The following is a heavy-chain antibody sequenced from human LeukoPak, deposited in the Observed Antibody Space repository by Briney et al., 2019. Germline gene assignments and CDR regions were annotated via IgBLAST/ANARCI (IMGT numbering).Heavy chain of an antibody. Sequence: GASVKVSCKASGYTFTGYYMHWVRQAPGQGLEWMGWINPNSGGTNYAQKFQGRVTMTRDTSISTAYMELSRLRSDDTAVYYCARWYSSGWYGYYYYYMDVWGKGTTVTVSS. CDR1: GYTFTGYY. CDR2: INPNSGGT. CDR3: ARWYSSGWYGYYYYYMDV. J-gene: IGHJ6*03. D-gene: IGHD6-19*01. V-gene: IGHV1-2*02.